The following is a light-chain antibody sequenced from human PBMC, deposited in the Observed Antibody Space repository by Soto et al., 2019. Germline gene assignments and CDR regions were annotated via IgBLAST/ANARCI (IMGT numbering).Light chain of an antibody. Sequence: QSVLTQPPSVSAAPGQKVTISCSGSSSNIGNNYVSWYQQLPGTAPKLLIYENNKRPSGIPDRFSVSKSGTSATLGLTGLQTGDEADYYCGTCNSSLSAVYVFGTGTKLTVL. CDR3: GTCNSSLSAVYV. CDR2: ENN. CDR1: SSNIGNNY. J-gene: IGLJ1*01. V-gene: IGLV1-51*02.